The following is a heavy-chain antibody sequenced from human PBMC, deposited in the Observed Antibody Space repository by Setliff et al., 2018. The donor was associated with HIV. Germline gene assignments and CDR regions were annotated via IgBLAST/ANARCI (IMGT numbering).Heavy chain of an antibody. CDR3: TRPQYFYDIGGSDY. V-gene: IGHV3-73*01. CDR1: GFTFSSYS. CDR2: IKTRADNYAT. J-gene: IGHJ4*02. Sequence: GGSLRLSCAASGFTFSSYSMNWVRQAPGKGLEWLGRIKTRADNYATAYAASVKGRFTISRDDSMNTAYLQMNSLKIEDTAVYYCTRPQYFYDIGGSDYWGQGTLVTVSS. D-gene: IGHD3-22*01.